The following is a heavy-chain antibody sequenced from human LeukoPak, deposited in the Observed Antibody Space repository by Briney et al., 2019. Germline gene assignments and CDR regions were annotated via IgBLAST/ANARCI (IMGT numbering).Heavy chain of an antibody. CDR2: IYHSGST. V-gene: IGHV4-30-2*01. J-gene: IGHJ4*02. Sequence: SQTLTLTCAVSGGSISSGGYSWSWIRQPPGKGLEWIGYIYHSGSTYYNPSLKSRVTISVDRSKNQFSLKLSSVTAADTAVYYCARVSYYGSGSLIFDYWDQGRLVTVSS. CDR3: ARVSYYGSGSLIFDY. D-gene: IGHD3-10*01. CDR1: GGSISSGGYS.